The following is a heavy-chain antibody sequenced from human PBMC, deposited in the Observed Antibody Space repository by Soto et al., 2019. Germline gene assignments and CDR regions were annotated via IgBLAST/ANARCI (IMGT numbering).Heavy chain of an antibody. V-gene: IGHV1-3*01. CDR3: ARFPYCSGGSCYPPDYYYYGMDV. CDR1: GYTFTSYA. J-gene: IGHJ6*02. D-gene: IGHD2-15*01. Sequence: QVQLVQSGAEVKKPGASVKVSCKASGYTFTSYAMHWVRQAPGQRLEWMGWINAGNGNTKYSQKFQGRVTITRDTSASTAYMELSSLRSEDTAVYYCARFPYCSGGSCYPPDYYYYGMDVCGQGTTVTVSS. CDR2: INAGNGNT.